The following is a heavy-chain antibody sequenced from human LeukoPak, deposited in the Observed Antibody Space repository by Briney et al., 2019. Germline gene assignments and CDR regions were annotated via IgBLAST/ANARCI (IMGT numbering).Heavy chain of an antibody. D-gene: IGHD3-22*01. Sequence: PGGSLRLSCAASGFTFSYYYISWIRQAPGKWLEWVSYISSSGSTIYYADSVKGRFTISRDNAKNSLYLQMNSLRAEDTAVYYCARAWTCITMIAPDFCGQGTLVTVSS. CDR2: ISSSGSTI. CDR3: ARAWTCITMIAPDF. CDR1: GFTFSYYY. J-gene: IGHJ4*02. V-gene: IGHV3-11*04.